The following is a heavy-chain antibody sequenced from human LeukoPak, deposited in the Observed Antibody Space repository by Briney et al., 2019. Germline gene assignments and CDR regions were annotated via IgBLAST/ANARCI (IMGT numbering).Heavy chain of an antibody. V-gene: IGHV4-4*07. CDR2: IYTSGST. CDR1: GGSISSYY. J-gene: IGHJ6*03. D-gene: IGHD3-10*01. CDR3: ARVGGYYGSGSPYYYYMDV. Sequence: SETLSLTCTVSGGSISSYYWSWIRQPAGKGLEWIGRIYTSGSTNYNPSLKSRVTMSVDTSKNQFSLKLSSVTAADTAVYYCARVGGYYGSGSPYYYYMDVWGKGTTVTVSS.